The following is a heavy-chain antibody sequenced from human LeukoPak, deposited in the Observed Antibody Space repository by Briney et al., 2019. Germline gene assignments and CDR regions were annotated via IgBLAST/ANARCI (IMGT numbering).Heavy chain of an antibody. Sequence: PGGSLRLSCAASGFTFSSYGMHWVRQAPGKGLEWVAFIRYDGSNKYYADSVKGRFTISRDNAKNSLYLQMNSLRAEDTAVYYCVRDAESHWGQGTMVTVSS. D-gene: IGHD3-10*01. V-gene: IGHV3-30*02. J-gene: IGHJ3*01. CDR2: IRYDGSNK. CDR3: VRDAESH. CDR1: GFTFSSYG.